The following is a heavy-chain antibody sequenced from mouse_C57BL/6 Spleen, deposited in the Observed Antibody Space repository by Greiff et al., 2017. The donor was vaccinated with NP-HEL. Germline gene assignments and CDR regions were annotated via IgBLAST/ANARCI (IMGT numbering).Heavy chain of an antibody. J-gene: IGHJ4*01. Sequence: QVQLQQSGPELVKPGASVKISCKASGYAFSSSWMNWVKQRPGKGLEWIGRIYPGDGDTNYNGKFKGKATLTADKSSSTAYMQLSSLTSEDSAVYFCATCDMELGRIYAMDYWGQGTSVTVSS. V-gene: IGHV1-82*01. CDR3: ATCDMELGRIYAMDY. D-gene: IGHD4-1*01. CDR2: IYPGDGDT. CDR1: GYAFSSSW.